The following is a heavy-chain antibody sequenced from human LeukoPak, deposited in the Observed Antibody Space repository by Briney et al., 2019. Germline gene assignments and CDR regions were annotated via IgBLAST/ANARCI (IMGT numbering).Heavy chain of an antibody. CDR3: AELGITMIGGV. J-gene: IGHJ6*04. D-gene: IGHD3-10*02. CDR2: ISYDGSNR. Sequence: GGSLRLSCAASGFTFSSYAIHWVRQAPGKGLEWVAIISYDGSNRYYADSVKGRFTISRDNSKNTLYLQMNSLRAEDTAVYYCAELGITMIGGVWGKGTTVTISS. CDR1: GFTFSSYA. V-gene: IGHV3-30*04.